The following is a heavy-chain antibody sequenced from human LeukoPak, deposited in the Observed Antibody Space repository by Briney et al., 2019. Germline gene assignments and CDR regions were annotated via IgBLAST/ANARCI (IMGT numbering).Heavy chain of an antibody. V-gene: IGHV1-2*02. D-gene: IGHD3-22*01. CDR1: GYTFTGYY. J-gene: IGHJ1*01. CDR3: ARQRNSNYYDSSDSYPEHFQH. Sequence: GASVKVSCKASGYTFTGYYMHWVRQAPGQGLEWMGWINPNSGGTNYAQKFQGRVTMTRDTSISTAYMELSRLRSDDTAVYYCARQRNSNYYDSSDSYPEHFQHWGQGTRVTVSS. CDR2: INPNSGGT.